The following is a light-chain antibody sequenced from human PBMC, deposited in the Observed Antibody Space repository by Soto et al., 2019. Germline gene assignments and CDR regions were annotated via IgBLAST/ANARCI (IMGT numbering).Light chain of an antibody. CDR3: QQRSNWPT. J-gene: IGKJ5*01. CDR1: QSVPNTY. V-gene: IGKV3D-20*02. Sequence: EIVLTQSPGTLSMSAGERPVLSCRTSQSVPNTYVAWYQQQPGQAPRLLISDTSNRATGIPDRFIGSGSGTDFTLTISRLEPEDFAVYYCQQRSNWPTFGQG. CDR2: DTS.